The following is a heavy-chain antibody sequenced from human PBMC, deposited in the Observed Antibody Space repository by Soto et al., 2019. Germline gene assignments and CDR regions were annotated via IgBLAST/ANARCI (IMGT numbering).Heavy chain of an antibody. CDR1: GGSISSGGYS. D-gene: IGHD4-4*01. Sequence: TSETLSLTCAVSGGSISSGGYSWSWIRQPPGKGLEWIGYIYHSGSTYYNPSLKSRVTISVDRSKNQFSLKLSSVTAADTAVYYCARTALQFKYYFDYWGQGTLVTVSS. V-gene: IGHV4-30-2*01. CDR2: IYHSGST. J-gene: IGHJ4*02. CDR3: ARTALQFKYYFDY.